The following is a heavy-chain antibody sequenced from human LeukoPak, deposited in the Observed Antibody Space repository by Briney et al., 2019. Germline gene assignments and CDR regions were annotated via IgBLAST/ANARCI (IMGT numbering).Heavy chain of an antibody. CDR2: ISSSNNYI. J-gene: IGHJ4*02. CDR3: AGSYVSRSFDY. V-gene: IGHV3-21*01. CDR1: GFTFSSHS. Sequence: PGQSLRLSCAASGFTFSSHSMNWVRQAPGKGLEWVSSISSSNNYIYYADSVKGRFTISRENAKNSLYLQMNSLRAEDTAVYYCAGSYVSRSFDYWGQGTLVTVSS. D-gene: IGHD3-16*01.